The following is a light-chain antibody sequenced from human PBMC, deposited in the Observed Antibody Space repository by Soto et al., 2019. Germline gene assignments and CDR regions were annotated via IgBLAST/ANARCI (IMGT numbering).Light chain of an antibody. CDR1: QSVSRW. CDR3: QQYSSQSLPP. CDR2: DAS. J-gene: IGKJ4*01. Sequence: DIQMTQSPSILSASVGDSVTITCRASQSVSRWLAWYQQKPGKAPKLLIYDASSLNSGVPSRFSGSQSGTEFTLTITSLLPDDFATYFCQQYSSQSLPPFGGGTKVNIK. V-gene: IGKV1-5*01.